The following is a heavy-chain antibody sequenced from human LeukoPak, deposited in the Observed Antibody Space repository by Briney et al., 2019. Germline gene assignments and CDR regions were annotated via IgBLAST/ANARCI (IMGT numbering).Heavy chain of an antibody. CDR3: ARRPAITGTDAAFDI. Sequence: SETLSLTCTVSGSSISSSSYYWGWIRQPPGTGLEWIGSIYYSGSTYYNPSLKSRVTISVDTSKNQFSLKLSSVTAADTAVYYCARRPAITGTDAAFDIWGQGTMVTVSS. CDR1: GSSISSSSYY. J-gene: IGHJ3*02. D-gene: IGHD1-20*01. CDR2: IYYSGST. V-gene: IGHV4-39*01.